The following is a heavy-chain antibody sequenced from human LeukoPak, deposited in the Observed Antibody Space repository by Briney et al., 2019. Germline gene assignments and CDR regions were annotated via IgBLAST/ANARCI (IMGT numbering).Heavy chain of an antibody. CDR1: GFTFSSYG. D-gene: IGHD6-6*01. Sequence: GGSLRLSCAASGFTFSSYGMHWVRQAPGKGLEWMAVIWYDGSNKYYADSVKGRFTISRDNSKNTLYLQMNSLRAEDTAVYYCARDLEYYYDYWGQGTLDTVSS. J-gene: IGHJ4*02. CDR3: ARDLEYYYDY. V-gene: IGHV3-33*01. CDR2: IWYDGSNK.